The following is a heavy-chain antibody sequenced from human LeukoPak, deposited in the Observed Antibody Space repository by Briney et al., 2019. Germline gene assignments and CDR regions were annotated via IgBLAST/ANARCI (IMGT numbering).Heavy chain of an antibody. V-gene: IGHV3-74*01. CDR1: GFTFSSYW. D-gene: IGHD3-10*01. CDR3: ARDYHGSGSYHAPFDY. CDR2: INSDGSSI. J-gene: IGHJ4*02. Sequence: GGSLRLSCAASGFTFSSYWMHWVRQAPGKGLVWVSRINSDGSSISYADSVKGRFTISRDNAKNTLYLQMNSLRAEDTAVYYCARDYHGSGSYHAPFDYWGQGTLVTVSS.